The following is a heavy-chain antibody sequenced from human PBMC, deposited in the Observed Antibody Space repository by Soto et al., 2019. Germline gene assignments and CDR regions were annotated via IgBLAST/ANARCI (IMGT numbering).Heavy chain of an antibody. CDR2: IVVGSGNT. V-gene: IGHV1-58*01. CDR3: AAEGGGDEYYDFWSGYYCYGMDV. J-gene: IGHJ6*02. Sequence: SVKVSCKASGFTFTSSAVQWVRQARGQRLEWIGWIVVGSGNTNYAQKFQERVTITRDMSTSTAYMELSSLRSEDTAVYYCAAEGGGDEYYDFWSGYYCYGMDVWGQGTTVTVSS. CDR1: GFTFTSSA. D-gene: IGHD3-3*01.